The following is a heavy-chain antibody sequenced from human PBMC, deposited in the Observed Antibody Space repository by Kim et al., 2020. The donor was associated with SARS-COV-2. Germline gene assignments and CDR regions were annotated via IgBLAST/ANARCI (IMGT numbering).Heavy chain of an antibody. CDR3: ARRFSTTWYFVY. V-gene: IGHV4-59*01. Sequence: SETLSLTCTVSGGSISSYYWSWIRQPPGKGLEWIGYINYNGNTNYNPSLKSRVTISIDTSKNQFSLKLNSVTTADTAVYYCARRFSTTWYFVYWGQGSLVNVAS. CDR2: INYNGNT. J-gene: IGHJ4*02. D-gene: IGHD3-10*01. CDR1: GGSISSYY.